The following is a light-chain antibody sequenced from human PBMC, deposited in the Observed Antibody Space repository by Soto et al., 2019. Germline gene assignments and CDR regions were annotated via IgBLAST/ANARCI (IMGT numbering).Light chain of an antibody. CDR1: QSVSSGY. J-gene: IGKJ1*01. Sequence: EIVLTQSPGTLSLSPGERGTLSCRASQSVSSGYLAWYQQKPGQAPRLLIYDASNRATGIPARFSGSGSGTDFTLTISSLEPEDFAVYYCQQRSNWPRTFGQGTKGDIK. CDR2: DAS. V-gene: IGKV3-11*01. CDR3: QQRSNWPRT.